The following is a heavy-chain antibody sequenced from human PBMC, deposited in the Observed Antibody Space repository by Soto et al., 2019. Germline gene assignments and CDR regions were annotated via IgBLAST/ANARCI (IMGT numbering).Heavy chain of an antibody. J-gene: IGHJ4*02. V-gene: IGHV1-18*01. CDR3: ASSTGTPYYFDY. D-gene: IGHD1-1*01. Sequence: GASVKVSCKASGYTFTSYGISWVRQAPGQGLEWMGWISAYNGNTNYAQKLQGRVTMTTDTSTSTAYMELSNLRSEDTAVYYCASSTGTPYYFDYWGQGTLVTVSS. CDR1: GYTFTSYG. CDR2: ISAYNGNT.